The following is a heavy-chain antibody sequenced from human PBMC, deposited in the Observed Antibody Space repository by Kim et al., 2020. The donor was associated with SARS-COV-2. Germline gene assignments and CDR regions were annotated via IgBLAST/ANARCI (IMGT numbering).Heavy chain of an antibody. CDR2: INHSGST. D-gene: IGHD6-19*01. CDR3: ARGEVAGTH. Sequence: SETLSLTCAVYGGSFSGYYWSWIRQPPGKGLEWIGEINHSGSTNYNPSLKSRVTISVDTSKNQFSLKLSSVTAADTAGYYCARGEVAGTHWGQGTLVTVS. V-gene: IGHV4-34*01. J-gene: IGHJ4*02. CDR1: GGSFSGYY.